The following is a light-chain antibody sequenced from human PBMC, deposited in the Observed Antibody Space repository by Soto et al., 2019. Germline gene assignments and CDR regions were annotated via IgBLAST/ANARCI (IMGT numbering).Light chain of an antibody. V-gene: IGLV2-14*03. J-gene: IGLJ1*01. Sequence: QSVLTPPASVYWSPGQSITISCTGTSSDVGGYNSVSWYQHHPGKAPKLILYGVGDRPSGVSYRFSGSKSGNTASLTISGLQAADEADYFCSSYTSSMTNVFGSGTKVTVL. CDR3: SSYTSSMTNV. CDR1: SSDVGGYNS. CDR2: GVG.